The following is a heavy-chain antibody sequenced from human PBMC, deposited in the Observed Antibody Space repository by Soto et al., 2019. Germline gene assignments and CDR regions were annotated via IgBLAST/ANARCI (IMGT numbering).Heavy chain of an antibody. CDR3: ARARSMTTGTTVFGY. D-gene: IGHD4-4*01. Sequence: ASVKVSCKASGSTFTSYYMHWVRQAPGQGLEWMGIINPSGGSTSYAQKFQGRVTMTRDTSTSTVYMELSSLRSEDTAVYYCARARSMTTGTTVFGYWGRGPLVTVSS. V-gene: IGHV1-46*01. CDR1: GSTFTSYY. CDR2: INPSGGST. J-gene: IGHJ4*02.